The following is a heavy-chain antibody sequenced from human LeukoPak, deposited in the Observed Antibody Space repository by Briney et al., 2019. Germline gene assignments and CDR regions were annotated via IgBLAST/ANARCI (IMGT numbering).Heavy chain of an antibody. D-gene: IGHD2-21*02. CDR1: GFTFSSYA. J-gene: IGHJ4*02. V-gene: IGHV3-23*01. Sequence: PGGSLRLSCAASGFTFSSYAMRWVRQAPGKGLEWVSTISGSGGSTYYADSVKGRFTISRDNSKNTLYLQLNSLTAEDTAAYYCAGGDRDPFDYWGQGTLVTVSS. CDR3: AGGDRDPFDY. CDR2: ISGSGGST.